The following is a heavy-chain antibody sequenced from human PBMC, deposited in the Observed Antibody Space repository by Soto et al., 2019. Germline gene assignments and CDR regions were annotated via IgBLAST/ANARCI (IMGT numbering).Heavy chain of an antibody. CDR2: IIPNNGNT. CDR1: GGTFSSYA. J-gene: IGHJ5*02. D-gene: IGHD2-15*01. Sequence: ASVKVSCKASGGTFSSYAISWVRQAPGQGLEWMGGIIPNNGNTNYAQKLQGRVTMTTDTSTSTAYMELRSLRSDDTAVYYRARCMDLGYCSGGSCYGPNWFDPWGQGTLVTVSS. CDR3: ARCMDLGYCSGGSCYGPNWFDP. V-gene: IGHV1-18*01.